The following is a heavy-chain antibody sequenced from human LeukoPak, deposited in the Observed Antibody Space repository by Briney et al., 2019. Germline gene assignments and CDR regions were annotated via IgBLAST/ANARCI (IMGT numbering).Heavy chain of an antibody. CDR1: GGSISSYY. J-gene: IGHJ4*02. D-gene: IGHD5-12*01. CDR3: ARSGSGYLRYYFDY. CDR2: IYYSGST. Sequence: SETLSLTCTVSGGSISSYYWSWIRQPPGKGLEWIGYIYYSGSTNYNPSLKSRVTISVDTSKNQFSLKLSSVTAADTAVYYCARSGSGYLRYYFDYWGQGTLVTVSS. V-gene: IGHV4-59*12.